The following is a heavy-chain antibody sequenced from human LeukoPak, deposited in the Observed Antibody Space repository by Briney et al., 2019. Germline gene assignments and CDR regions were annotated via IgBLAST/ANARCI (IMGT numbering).Heavy chain of an antibody. CDR3: ARLSSYYMDV. CDR1: GYTFIGYY. V-gene: IGHV1-2*02. J-gene: IGHJ6*03. CDR2: INPNSGGT. D-gene: IGHD2-2*01. Sequence: AAVKVTCKASGYTFIGYYMHWVRQAPGQGMEWMGWINPNSGGTNYAQKFQGKVTMTRDTSISTAYMDLSSLSSDDTAVYYCARLSSYYMDVWGKGTTVTVSS.